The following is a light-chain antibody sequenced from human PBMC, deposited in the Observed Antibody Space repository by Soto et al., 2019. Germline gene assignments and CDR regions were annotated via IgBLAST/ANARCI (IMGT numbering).Light chain of an antibody. J-gene: IGLJ2*01. V-gene: IGLV2-8*01. CDR3: SSYTGTNKFVL. CDR2: EVS. Sequence: QSALTQPPSASGSPGQSVTISCTGTNTDIGGHKYVSWYQHHPGKAPKLLIYEVSERPSGVPDRFSGSKSGNAASLTVSGLQADYEAMYYCSSYTGTNKFVLFGGGTKLTVL. CDR1: NTDIGGHKY.